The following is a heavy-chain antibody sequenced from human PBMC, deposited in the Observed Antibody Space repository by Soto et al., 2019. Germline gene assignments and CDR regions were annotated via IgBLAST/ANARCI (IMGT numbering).Heavy chain of an antibody. CDR1: GFTFGDYA. V-gene: IGHV3-49*03. CDR3: TRAHSDYAIFTGYFSDAFDI. J-gene: IGHJ3*02. D-gene: IGHD3-9*01. CDR2: IRGKAYGGTT. Sequence: EVQLVESGGGLVQPGRSLRLSCTASGFTFGDYAMSWFRQAPGKGLEWVGFIRGKAYGGTTEYAASVKCSFTISRDDSKSIAYLQMNSLKTEDTAVCYGTRAHSDYAIFTGYFSDAFDIWGQGTMVTVSS.